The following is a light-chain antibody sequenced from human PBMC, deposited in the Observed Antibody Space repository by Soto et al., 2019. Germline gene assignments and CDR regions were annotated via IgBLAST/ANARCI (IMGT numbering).Light chain of an antibody. CDR2: DAS. Sequence: DVQLTQSTSTLPASVGDIVASTCPATQSIVNYLNWFQQRPGKAPPLLISDASPLEPGVPSRFSGQRSGTDFPLIISDRQPEDFATYFCQQYEDLPLTFGGGTRV. V-gene: IGKV1-33*01. CDR3: QQYEDLPLT. J-gene: IGKJ4*01. CDR1: QSIVNY.